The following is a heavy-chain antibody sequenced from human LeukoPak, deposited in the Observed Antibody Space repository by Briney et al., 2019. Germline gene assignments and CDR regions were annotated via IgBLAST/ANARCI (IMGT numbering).Heavy chain of an antibody. Sequence: PSETLSLTCTVSGYSISSGYYWGWIRQPPGKGLEWIGSIYYSGNTYYNASLKSQVSISIDTSRNQFSLRLTSVTAADTAVYYCARQTGSGLFILPGGQGTLVTVSS. CDR1: GYSISSGYY. D-gene: IGHD3/OR15-3a*01. V-gene: IGHV4-38-2*02. CDR2: IYYSGNT. CDR3: ARQTGSGLFILP. J-gene: IGHJ4*02.